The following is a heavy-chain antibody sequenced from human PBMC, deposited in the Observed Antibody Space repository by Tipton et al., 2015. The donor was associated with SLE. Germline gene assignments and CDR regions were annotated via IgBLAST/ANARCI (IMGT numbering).Heavy chain of an antibody. V-gene: IGHV4-59*12. Sequence: TLSLTCIVSGGSISSSYWSWIRQPPGKGLEWIGCFSNTGSTNFNPSLKSRVTISVDTSKNQFSLKLSSVTAADTAVYYCAGPNRGYSYGLDIWGQGTMVTVSS. CDR2: FSNTGST. D-gene: IGHD5-18*01. CDR1: GGSISSSY. J-gene: IGHJ3*02. CDR3: AGPNRGYSYGLDI.